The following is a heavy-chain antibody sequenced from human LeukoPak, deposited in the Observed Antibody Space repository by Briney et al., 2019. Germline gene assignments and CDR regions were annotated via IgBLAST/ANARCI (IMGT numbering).Heavy chain of an antibody. D-gene: IGHD3-10*01. V-gene: IGHV3-30*03. Sequence: GGSLRLSCAASGFTFSSYGMHWVRQAPGKGLEWVAVISYDGSNKYYADSVKGRFTISRDNSKNTLYLQMNSLRAEDTAVYYCERDYGSGSQLNDWGQGTLVTVSS. CDR1: GFTFSSYG. J-gene: IGHJ4*02. CDR3: ERDYGSGSQLND. CDR2: ISYDGSNK.